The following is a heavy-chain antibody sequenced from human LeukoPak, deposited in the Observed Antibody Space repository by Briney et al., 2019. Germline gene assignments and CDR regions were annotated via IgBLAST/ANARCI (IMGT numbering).Heavy chain of an antibody. D-gene: IGHD3-3*01. J-gene: IGHJ3*02. Sequence: GGSLRLSCAASRFTFSSYAMSWVRQAPGKGLEWVSAISGSGGSTYYADSVKGRFTISRDNSKNTLYLQMNSLRAEDTAVYYCAKTTHYDFWSDDAFDIWGQGTMVTVSS. CDR1: RFTFSSYA. CDR3: AKTTHYDFWSDDAFDI. V-gene: IGHV3-23*01. CDR2: ISGSGGST.